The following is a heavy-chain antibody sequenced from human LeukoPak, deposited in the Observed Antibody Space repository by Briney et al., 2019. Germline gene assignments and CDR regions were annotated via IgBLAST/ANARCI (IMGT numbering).Heavy chain of an antibody. D-gene: IGHD2-15*01. Sequence: GESLKISCEASGNSLLNDAVGWVRQMPGKGLEWMGIIYPGDSDPTYSPSFQGQVTISADKSIRTAYLQWRSLKASDTAVYYCAMSGGRVPLQDDVFDIWGQGTMVTASS. J-gene: IGHJ3*02. V-gene: IGHV5-51*01. CDR3: AMSGGRVPLQDDVFDI. CDR1: GNSLLNDA. CDR2: IYPGDSDP.